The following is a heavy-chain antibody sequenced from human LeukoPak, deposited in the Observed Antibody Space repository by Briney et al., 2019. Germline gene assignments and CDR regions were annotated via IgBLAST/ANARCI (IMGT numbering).Heavy chain of an antibody. V-gene: IGHV3-11*06. J-gene: IGHJ1*01. Sequence: GGSLRLSCAASGFTFSDYYMSWIREAPGKGLEWVSYISSSSSYTNYADSVKGRFTISRDNAKNSLYLQMTSLRAEDTAVYYGARVYYYDSSGYYQPSGYFQHWGQGTLVTVSS. CDR3: ARVYYYDSSGYYQPSGYFQH. D-gene: IGHD3-22*01. CDR2: ISSSSSYT. CDR1: GFTFSDYY.